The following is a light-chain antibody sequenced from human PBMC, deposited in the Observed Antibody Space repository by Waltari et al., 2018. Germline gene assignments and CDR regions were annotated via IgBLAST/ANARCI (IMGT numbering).Light chain of an antibody. V-gene: IGKV3-15*01. CDR1: QSVDTN. Sequence: EIVMTQSPLTLSVSPGERATLSCRASQSVDTNLAWYQQKPGQAPRLLIYGASTRATGIPARFSGSGSGTEFTLTTSSLQSADFAVYYCQQYNNWPLTFGGGAKMEIK. J-gene: IGKJ4*01. CDR3: QQYNNWPLT. CDR2: GAS.